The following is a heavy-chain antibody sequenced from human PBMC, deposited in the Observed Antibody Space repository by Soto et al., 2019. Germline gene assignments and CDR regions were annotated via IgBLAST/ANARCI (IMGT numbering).Heavy chain of an antibody. CDR1: GFTFSSYA. J-gene: IGHJ4*02. CDR2: ISYDGSNT. V-gene: IGHV3-30-3*01. D-gene: IGHD2-2*02. CDR3: AREGLVPAATPWFDY. Sequence: QVQLVESGGGVVQPGRSLRLSCAASGFTFSSYAMHWVRQAPGKGLEWVAVISYDGSNTYYADSVKGRFTISRDNSKNTLYLQMHSLRAEDTAVYYCAREGLVPAATPWFDYWGQGTGVTASS.